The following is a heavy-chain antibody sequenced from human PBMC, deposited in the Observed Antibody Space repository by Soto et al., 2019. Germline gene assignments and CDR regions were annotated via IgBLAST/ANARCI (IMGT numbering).Heavy chain of an antibody. CDR3: VKGGASYTSCWYAN. V-gene: IGHV3-23*01. CDR2: IKDSGDST. D-gene: IGHD6-13*01. CDR1: GFSFSNYA. Sequence: GGSLRLSCAATGFSFSNYAMHWVRQAPGKGLEWVSTIKDSGDSTYYLDSVRGRFTISRDYSRNTLYLQMTSLRAEDTALYHCVKGGASYTSCWYANWGQGILVTVSS. J-gene: IGHJ4*02.